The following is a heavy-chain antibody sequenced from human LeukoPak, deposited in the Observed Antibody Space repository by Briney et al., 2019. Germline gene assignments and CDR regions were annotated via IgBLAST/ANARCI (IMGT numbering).Heavy chain of an antibody. V-gene: IGHV1-8*02. CDR2: MNPNSGNT. D-gene: IGHD1-26*01. Sequence: ASVKVSCKASGYTFTDHDINWVRQVTGQGLEGMGWMNPNSGNTGFVQKFQGRVILIRDTSIDTAYMELTSLRSDDTAVYYCVRGNSGSYYLYWGQGTLVAVSS. CDR1: GYTFTDHD. J-gene: IGHJ4*02. CDR3: VRGNSGSYYLY.